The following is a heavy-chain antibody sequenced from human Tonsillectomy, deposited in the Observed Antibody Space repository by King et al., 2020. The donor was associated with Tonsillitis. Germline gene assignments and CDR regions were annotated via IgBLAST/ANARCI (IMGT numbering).Heavy chain of an antibody. D-gene: IGHD1-26*01. Sequence: VQLVESGGGLVKPGGSLRLSCAASGFTFSDFFMSWIRQAPGKGLEWISYISTSSHTIFYADSVKGRFTISRDNAKNSLYLQVNSLRAEDTALYYCARHAPTYSGSFDWGQGTLVTVSS. V-gene: IGHV3-11*01. CDR1: GFTFSDFF. CDR2: ISTSSHTI. J-gene: IGHJ4*02. CDR3: ARHAPTYSGSFD.